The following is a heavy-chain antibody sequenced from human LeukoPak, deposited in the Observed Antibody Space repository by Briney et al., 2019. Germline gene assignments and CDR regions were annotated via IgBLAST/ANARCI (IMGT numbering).Heavy chain of an antibody. CDR1: GFTISGHA. CDR2: TVAGYSET. Sequence: GGSLRLSCVASGFTISGHAMSWVRQAPAKGLEWVSITVAGYSETHYADSVRGRFTISRDDSSNTLSLEMNSLRADDTGTYYCVKDFCRGGNCPFPFFDSWGQGTVVTVSS. D-gene: IGHD4-23*01. CDR3: VKDFCRGGNCPFPFFDS. J-gene: IGHJ4*02. V-gene: IGHV3-23*01.